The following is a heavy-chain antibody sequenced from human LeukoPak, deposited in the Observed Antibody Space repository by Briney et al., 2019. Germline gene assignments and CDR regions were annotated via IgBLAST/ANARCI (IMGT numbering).Heavy chain of an antibody. D-gene: IGHD3-10*01. CDR1: GGSISSSSYY. CDR3: ARENYGSGHYFDY. Sequence: SETLSLTCTVSGGSISSSSYYWGWIRQPPGKGLEWIGSIYYSGSTYYNPSLKSRVTISVDTSKNQFSLKLSSVTAADTAVYYCARENYGSGHYFDYWGQGTLVTVSS. V-gene: IGHV4-39*01. CDR2: IYYSGST. J-gene: IGHJ4*02.